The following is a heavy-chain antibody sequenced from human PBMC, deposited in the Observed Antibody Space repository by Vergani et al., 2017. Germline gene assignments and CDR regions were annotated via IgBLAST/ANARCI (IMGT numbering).Heavy chain of an antibody. J-gene: IGHJ4*02. CDR3: ARGSCLGGSCYQPLFDY. D-gene: IGHD2-15*01. CDR1: GGSINSHNYY. V-gene: IGHV4-61*02. Sequence: QVQLQESGPGLVKPSQTLSLTCTVSGGSINSHNYYWSWIRQPAGKGLEWIGRIHTSGSTNYNPSLKSRVTMSEDTSKNQFSLNLTSVTAADTAVYSCARGSCLGGSCYQPLFDYWGQGSLVTVSS. CDR2: IHTSGST.